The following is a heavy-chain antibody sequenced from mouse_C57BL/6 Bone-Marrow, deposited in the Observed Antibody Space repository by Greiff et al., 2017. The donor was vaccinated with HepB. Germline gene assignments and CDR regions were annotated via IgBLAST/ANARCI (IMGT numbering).Heavy chain of an antibody. D-gene: IGHD2-4*01. CDR3: SSPYDYDEGWFAY. CDR2: INPSSGYT. V-gene: IGHV1-7*01. Sequence: VKLQQSGAELAKPGASVKLSCKASGYTFTSYWMHWVKQRPGQGLEWIGYINPSSGYTKYNQKFKDKATLTADKSSSTAYLQLSSLTYEDSAVYYCSSPYDYDEGWFAYWGQGTLVTVSA. CDR1: GYTFTSYW. J-gene: IGHJ3*01.